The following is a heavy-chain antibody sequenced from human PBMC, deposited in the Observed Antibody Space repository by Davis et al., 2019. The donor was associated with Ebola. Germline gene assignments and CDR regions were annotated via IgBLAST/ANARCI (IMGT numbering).Heavy chain of an antibody. D-gene: IGHD2-21*02. CDR3: ARVRLLSAAEIYFDY. Sequence: GESLKISCAASGFTVSDTYMSWVRQAPGKGLEWVSLIYAGGGTHYADSVKGRFTISRHNSEDSLYLQMSDLRTDDTAVYYCARVRLLSAAEIYFDYWGQGTLATVSS. CDR1: GFTVSDTY. CDR2: IYAGGGT. V-gene: IGHV3-53*04. J-gene: IGHJ4*02.